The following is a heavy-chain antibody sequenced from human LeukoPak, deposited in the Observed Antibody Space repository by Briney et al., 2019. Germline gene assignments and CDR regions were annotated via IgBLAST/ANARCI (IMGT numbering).Heavy chain of an antibody. CDR1: GFSFSSYA. Sequence: GRSLRLSCAASGFSFSSYAMDWVRQAPGKGLEWVAVISYDATKTSYADSVKGRFTISRDNSKNTLYLQMNSLGAEDTAVYYCARDWYSSSYSEAFDIWGQGTMVTVSS. J-gene: IGHJ3*02. D-gene: IGHD6-13*01. V-gene: IGHV3-30*14. CDR2: ISYDATKT. CDR3: ARDWYSSSYSEAFDI.